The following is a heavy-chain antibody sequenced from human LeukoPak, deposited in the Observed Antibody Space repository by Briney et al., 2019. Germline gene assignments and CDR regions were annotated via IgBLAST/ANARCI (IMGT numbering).Heavy chain of an antibody. CDR3: GSDTARDY. D-gene: IGHD5-18*01. CDR1: GGSISSSSYY. J-gene: IGHJ4*02. Sequence: NPSETLSLTGTVSGGSISSSSYYWGWIRQPPGKGLEWIGSIYYSGSTYYNPSLKSRVTISVDTSKNQFSLKLSSVTAADTAVYYCGSDTARDYWGQGTLVTVSS. CDR2: IYYSGST. V-gene: IGHV4-39*01.